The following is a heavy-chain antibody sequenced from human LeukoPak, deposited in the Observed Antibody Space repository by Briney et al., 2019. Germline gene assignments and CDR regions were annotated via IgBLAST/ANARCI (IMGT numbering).Heavy chain of an antibody. V-gene: IGHV3-23*01. CDR1: GFTFSSYA. Sequence: GGSLRLSCAASGFTFSSYAMSWVRQAPGKGLEWVSSISGSGGSTYYADSVKGRFTNSRDNSKNTLYLQMNSLRAEDTAVYYCARNPGIAVAGTAGFDYWGQGTLVTVSS. CDR3: ARNPGIAVAGTAGFDY. D-gene: IGHD6-19*01. CDR2: ISGSGGST. J-gene: IGHJ4*02.